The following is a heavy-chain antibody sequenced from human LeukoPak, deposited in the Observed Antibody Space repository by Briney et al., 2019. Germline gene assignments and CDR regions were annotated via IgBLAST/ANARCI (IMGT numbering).Heavy chain of an antibody. D-gene: IGHD6-13*01. CDR2: IKRDGSEK. CDR3: ARRSAAGRNYFDY. Sequence: GGSLRLSCAASGFTFSSYWMSWVRQAPGKGLEWVANIKRDGSEKYYVDSVKGRFTISRDNAKNSLYLQMNSLRAEDTAVYYCARRSAAGRNYFDYWGQGTLVTVSS. J-gene: IGHJ4*02. V-gene: IGHV3-7*01. CDR1: GFTFSSYW.